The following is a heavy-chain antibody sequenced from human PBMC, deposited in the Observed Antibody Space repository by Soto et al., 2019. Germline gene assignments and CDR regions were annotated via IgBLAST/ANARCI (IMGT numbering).Heavy chain of an antibody. V-gene: IGHV3-66*01. CDR1: GLTVGSAY. D-gene: IGHD4-17*01. CDR2: IYSGGNT. CDR3: ARVPWGGDVGDY. J-gene: IGHJ4*02. Sequence: DVQLVESGGGLVLRGEALGISCSASGLTVGSAYMSWVRQAPGKGLEWVAGIYSGGNTYYADSVKVRFTISRDTSKTRLYLQMNSLRAKDAAIYYCARVPWGGDVGDYWGQGTLVTVSS.